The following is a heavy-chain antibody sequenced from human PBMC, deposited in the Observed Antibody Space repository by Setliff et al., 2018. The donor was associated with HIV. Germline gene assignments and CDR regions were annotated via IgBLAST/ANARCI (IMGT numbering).Heavy chain of an antibody. V-gene: IGHV3-33*06. D-gene: IGHD6-13*01. J-gene: IGHJ3*01. CDR1: GFTFSSYG. CDR3: AKSGRQQLARDAFDL. CDR2: IWYDGSNK. Sequence: PGGSLRLSCAASGFTFSSYGMHWVRQAPGKGLEWVAVIWYDGSNKYYADSVKGRFTISRDNSKNTLYLQMNSLRAEDTAVYYCAKSGRQQLARDAFDLWGQGTMVTVSS.